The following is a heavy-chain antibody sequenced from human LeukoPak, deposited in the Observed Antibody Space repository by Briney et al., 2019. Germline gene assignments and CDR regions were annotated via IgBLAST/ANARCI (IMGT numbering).Heavy chain of an antibody. CDR2: IIPIFGTA. CDR1: GGTFSSYA. CDR3: ASYTPYSSGWKLYYYYGMDV. J-gene: IGHJ6*02. D-gene: IGHD6-19*01. Sequence: ASVKVSCKASGGTFSSYAIGWVRQAPGQGLEWMGGIIPIFGTANYAQKFQGRVTITADESTSTAYMELSSLRSEDTAVYYCASYTPYSSGWKLYYYYGMDVWGQGTTVTVSS. V-gene: IGHV1-69*13.